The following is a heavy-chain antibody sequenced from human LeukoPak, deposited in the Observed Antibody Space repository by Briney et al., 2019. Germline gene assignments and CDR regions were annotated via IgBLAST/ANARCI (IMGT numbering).Heavy chain of an antibody. V-gene: IGHV3-9*01. CDR2: ISWNSGSI. D-gene: IGHD3-10*01. CDR1: GFTFSSYS. CDR3: AKSSITMVRDPGGYFDY. J-gene: IGHJ4*02. Sequence: GGSLRLSCAASGFTFSSYSMNWVRQAPGKGLEWVSGISWNSGSIGYADSVKGRFTISRDNAKNSLYLQMNSLRAEDTALYYCAKSSITMVRDPGGYFDYWGQGTLVTVSS.